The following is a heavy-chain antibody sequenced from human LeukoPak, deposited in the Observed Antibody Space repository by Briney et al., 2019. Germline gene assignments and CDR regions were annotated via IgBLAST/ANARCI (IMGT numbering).Heavy chain of an antibody. CDR2: IKQDGSEK. D-gene: IGHD2-15*01. V-gene: IGHV3-7*01. CDR3: ARFSGRNWFDP. J-gene: IGHJ5*02. CDR1: GFTFSSYW. Sequence: GGSLRLSCAASGFTFSSYWMSWVRQAPGKGLEWVANIKQDGSEKYYVDSVKGRFTISRDNTKNSLYLQMNSLRAEDTAVYYCARFSGRNWFDPWGQGTLVTVSS.